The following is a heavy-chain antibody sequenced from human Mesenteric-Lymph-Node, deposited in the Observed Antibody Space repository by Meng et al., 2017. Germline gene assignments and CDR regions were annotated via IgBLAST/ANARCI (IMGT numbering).Heavy chain of an antibody. V-gene: IGHV4-59*12. CDR1: GGSISSYY. J-gene: IGHJ6*02. Sequence: SETLSLTCTVSGGSISSYYWSWIRQPPGKGLEWIGYIYYSGSTNYNPSLKSRVTMSVDTSKNQFSLSLSSVTAADTAVYYCAREGQSPSYFSYYGLDVWGQGTAVTVSS. D-gene: IGHD6-19*01. CDR3: AREGQSPSYFSYYGLDV. CDR2: IYYSGST.